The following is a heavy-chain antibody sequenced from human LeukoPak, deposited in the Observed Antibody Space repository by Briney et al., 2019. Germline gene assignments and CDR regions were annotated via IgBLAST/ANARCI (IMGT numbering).Heavy chain of an antibody. Sequence: KPSETLSLTCTVSGGSISTYYWTWIRQPPGKGLEWIGYIYYSGNTNYNPSLSSRVTISLGTSKSQFSLMLRSLTAADTAMYYCARRYTASPGERFDYWGQGILVTVSS. CDR3: ARRYTASPGERFDY. V-gene: IGHV4-59*08. D-gene: IGHD2-2*02. J-gene: IGHJ4*02. CDR1: GGSISTYY. CDR2: IYYSGNT.